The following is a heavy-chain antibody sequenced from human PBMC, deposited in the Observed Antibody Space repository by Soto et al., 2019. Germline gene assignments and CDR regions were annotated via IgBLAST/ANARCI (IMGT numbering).Heavy chain of an antibody. CDR1: GFTFSDYW. CDR3: TRDLNPDCGP. J-gene: IGHJ5*02. V-gene: IGHV3-7*04. D-gene: IGHD2-21*01. Sequence: EVHLVESGGGLVQPGGSLRLSCAASGFTFSDYWMTWVRQAPGKGLEVVANMNPDGSEKYYVDSVKGPFTISRDNAKNSLYLQMNSLRGEDTAVYYCTRDLNPDCGPWGQGTHVSVSS. CDR2: MNPDGSEK.